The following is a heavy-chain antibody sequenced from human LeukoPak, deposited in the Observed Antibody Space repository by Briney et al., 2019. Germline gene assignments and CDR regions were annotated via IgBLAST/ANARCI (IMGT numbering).Heavy chain of an antibody. D-gene: IGHD6-13*01. CDR2: INHSGST. CDR3: ARPYSARYYFDY. CDR1: GGSFRGYY. Sequence: NSSETLSLTCAVYGGSFRGYYWSWIRQPPGKGLEWIGEINHSGSTNYNPSLKSRVTISVDTSKNQFSLKLSSVTAADTAVYYCARPYSARYYFDYWGQGTLVTVSS. V-gene: IGHV4-34*01. J-gene: IGHJ4*02.